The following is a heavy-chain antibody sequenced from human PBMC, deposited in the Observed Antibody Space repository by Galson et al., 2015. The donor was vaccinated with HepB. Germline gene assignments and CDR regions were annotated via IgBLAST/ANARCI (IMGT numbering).Heavy chain of an antibody. CDR3: AGDDYYGSGSYYNRDYYYGMDV. CDR1: GFTFDDYG. CDR2: INWNGGST. D-gene: IGHD3-10*01. Sequence: SLRLSCAASGFTFDDYGMSWVRQAPGKGLEWVSGINWNGGSTGYADSVKGRFTISRDNAKNSLYLQMNSLRAEDTALYYCAGDDYYGSGSYYNRDYYYGMDVWGQGTTVTVSS. J-gene: IGHJ6*02. V-gene: IGHV3-20*04.